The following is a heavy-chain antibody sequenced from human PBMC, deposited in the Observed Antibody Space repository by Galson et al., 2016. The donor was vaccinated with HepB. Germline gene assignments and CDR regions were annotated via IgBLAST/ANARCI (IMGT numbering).Heavy chain of an antibody. CDR2: ISESSSYA. D-gene: IGHD2-2*01. Sequence: LRLSCAASGFTFSDYYMSWIRQPPGKGLGWVSYISESSSYANYADSVKGRFTISRDNDKNSLYLQMNSLRAEDTAVYYCARICSTTCYNNWFDPWGQGTLVTVSS. J-gene: IGHJ5*02. V-gene: IGHV3-11*06. CDR1: GFTFSDYY. CDR3: ARICSTTCYNNWFDP.